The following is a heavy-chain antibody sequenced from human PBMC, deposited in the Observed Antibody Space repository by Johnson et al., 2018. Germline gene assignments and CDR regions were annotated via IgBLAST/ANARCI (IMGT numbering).Heavy chain of an antibody. CDR3: AREWHTGFDI. CDR1: GFTFTSHW. Sequence: EVQLVESGGGLVQPGGYLRLSCAASGFTFTSHWMHWVRQGPGTGLVWVSRINSDGSITSYADSVKGRFTIPRDNAKNTGYLQMNSLRAEDTAVYYCAREWHTGFDIWGQGTTVTVSS. CDR2: INSDGSIT. V-gene: IGHV3-74*01. D-gene: IGHD5-24*01. J-gene: IGHJ3*02.